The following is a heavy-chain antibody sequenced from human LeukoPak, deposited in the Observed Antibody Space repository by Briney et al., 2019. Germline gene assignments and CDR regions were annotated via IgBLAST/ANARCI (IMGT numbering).Heavy chain of an antibody. D-gene: IGHD3-16*01. Sequence: GGSLRLSCAASGFTFSSYAMSWVRQAPGKGLAWVSAISGSGGNTYYADSVKGRFTISRDNSKNTLYLQMNSLRAEDTAVYYCAKRPLSGGSNLYYLDYWGQGTLVTVSS. CDR3: AKRPLSGGSNLYYLDY. V-gene: IGHV3-23*01. CDR2: ISGSGGNT. J-gene: IGHJ4*02. CDR1: GFTFSSYA.